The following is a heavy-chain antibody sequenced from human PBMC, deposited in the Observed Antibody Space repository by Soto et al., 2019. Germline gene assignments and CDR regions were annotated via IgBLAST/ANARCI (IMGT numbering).Heavy chain of an antibody. CDR2: IKQDGSEK. D-gene: IGHD3-22*01. CDR1: GFAFSNYW. V-gene: IGHV3-7*01. CDR3: ARGGTSMIVVGAFDD. Sequence: EVQLVESGGGLVQPGGSLRLSCAASGFAFSNYWMSWVRQAPGKGLEWVATIKQDGSEKYYVDSVKGRFTISRDKAKNSLYLQMHRLRAVDTAVYHCARGGTSMIVVGAFDDWGQGALVTVSS. J-gene: IGHJ4*02.